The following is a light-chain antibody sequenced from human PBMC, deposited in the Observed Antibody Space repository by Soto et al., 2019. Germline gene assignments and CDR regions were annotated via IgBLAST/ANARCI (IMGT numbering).Light chain of an antibody. J-gene: IGKJ2*01. V-gene: IGKV1-13*02. Sequence: AILLTQSPSSLSASVGDRVTITCRASQGISSALAWYQQKPGKAPKLLIYDASSLESGVPSSFSGSGAGTDFTLTISSLQPEDFATYYCQQFNSYPSFGQGTKLEIK. CDR3: QQFNSYPS. CDR2: DAS. CDR1: QGISSA.